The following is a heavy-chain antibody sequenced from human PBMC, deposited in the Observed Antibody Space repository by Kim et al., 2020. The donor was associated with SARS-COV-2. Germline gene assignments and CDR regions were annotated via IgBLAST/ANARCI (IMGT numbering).Heavy chain of an antibody. CDR1: GFTFHDYV. J-gene: IGHJ4*02. D-gene: IGHD3-10*01. V-gene: IGHV3-43*02. Sequence: GGSLRLSCAASGFTFHDYVMHWVRQAPGKGLEWVSLITTDGGAYYGASVKGRFTISSDNSENTLYLQMNSRRTADTALYYSAPEVRGVPDYWDQGARVTV. CDR2: ITTDGGA. CDR3: APEVRGVPDY.